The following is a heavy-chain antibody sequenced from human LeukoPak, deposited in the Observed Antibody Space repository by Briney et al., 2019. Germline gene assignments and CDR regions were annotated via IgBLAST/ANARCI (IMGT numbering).Heavy chain of an antibody. Sequence: PGGSLRLSCAGSGFTFSRYWMSWVRQAPGKGLEWVTNIKQDGSETSYLDSVRGRFTVSGDNTKNSVYLQMNSLRAEDTAVYYCARDLLGVWAYWGPGTLVTVSS. J-gene: IGHJ4*02. D-gene: IGHD3-10*01. CDR1: GFTFSRYW. CDR2: IKQDGSET. CDR3: ARDLLGVWAY. V-gene: IGHV3-7*01.